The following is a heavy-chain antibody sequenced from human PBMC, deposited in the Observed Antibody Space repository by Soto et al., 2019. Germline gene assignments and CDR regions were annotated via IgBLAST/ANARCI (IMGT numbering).Heavy chain of an antibody. V-gene: IGHV4-34*01. CDR2: INHSGST. CDR3: ARDKIAGLFDY. J-gene: IGHJ4*02. CDR1: GGSFSGYY. Sequence: QVQLQQWGAGLLKPSETLSLTCAVYGGSFSGYYWTWIRQPPGTGLEWIGEINHSGSTNYNPSLKSLVTISVGTAKNQFSLKLTSVTAADTAVYYCARDKIAGLFDYWGQGTLVTVSS. D-gene: IGHD2-21*01.